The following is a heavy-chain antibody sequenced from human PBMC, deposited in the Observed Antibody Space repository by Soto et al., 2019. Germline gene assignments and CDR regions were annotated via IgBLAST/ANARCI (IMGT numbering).Heavy chain of an antibody. Sequence: GGSLRLSCAASGFTFSSYGMHWVRQAPGKGLEWVAVISYDGSNKYYADSVKGRFTISRDNSKNTLYLQMNSLRAEDTAVYYCAKDQQLPHYYDSSAVGYFQHWGQGTLVTVSS. J-gene: IGHJ1*01. CDR3: AKDQQLPHYYDSSAVGYFQH. D-gene: IGHD3-22*01. V-gene: IGHV3-30*18. CDR2: ISYDGSNK. CDR1: GFTFSSYG.